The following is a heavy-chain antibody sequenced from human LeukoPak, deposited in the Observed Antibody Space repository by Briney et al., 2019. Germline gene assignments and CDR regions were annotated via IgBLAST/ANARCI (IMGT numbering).Heavy chain of an antibody. CDR3: ARDLGGDYVRGYFDY. CDR2: IYYSGST. CDR1: GGSISIGDYY. D-gene: IGHD4-17*01. V-gene: IGHV4-30-4*08. Sequence: PSETLSLTCTVSGGSISIGDYYWSWIHQPPGKGLEWIGYIYYSGSTYYNPSLKSRVTISVDTSKNQFSLKLSSVTAADTAVYYCARDLGGDYVRGYFDYWGQGTLVTVSS. J-gene: IGHJ4*02.